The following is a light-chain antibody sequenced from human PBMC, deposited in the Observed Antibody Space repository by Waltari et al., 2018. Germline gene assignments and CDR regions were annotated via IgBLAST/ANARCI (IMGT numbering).Light chain of an antibody. J-gene: IGKJ5*01. Sequence: EIVLTQSPATLSLSPGDRATLSCRASQSVSSYLAWYQQKPAPAPRLLIYDASNRATGIPARFSGSGSGTDFTLTISSLEPAEFAVYYCQKRSNWPRTFGQGTRLEIK. CDR3: QKRSNWPRT. CDR2: DAS. CDR1: QSVSSY. V-gene: IGKV3-11*01.